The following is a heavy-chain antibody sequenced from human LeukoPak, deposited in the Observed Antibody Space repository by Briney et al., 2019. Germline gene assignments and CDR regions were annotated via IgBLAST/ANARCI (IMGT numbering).Heavy chain of an antibody. CDR1: GYIFNSYG. D-gene: IGHD1-26*01. CDR3: VRVIPQKWELPGKWFDP. J-gene: IGHJ5*02. CDR2: VRAYNGHT. Sequence: ASVKVSCKASGYIFNSYGISWVRQAPGQGLEWMGWVRAYNGHTNYVQKFQGRVTMTTDTSTSTASMELGSLRSDDTAVYYCVRVIPQKWELPGKWFDPWGQGTLVTVSS. V-gene: IGHV1-18*01.